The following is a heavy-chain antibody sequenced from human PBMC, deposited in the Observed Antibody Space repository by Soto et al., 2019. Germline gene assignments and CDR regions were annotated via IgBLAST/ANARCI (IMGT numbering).Heavy chain of an antibody. CDR3: AGGKISSWYGY. Sequence: GGSLRLSCAASGFIFSNYAMSWVRQTPGKGLEWVSLIGGSGGDIYYADSVKGRFTISXXXXXXTXYXQXXXLRAXDTAVYYCAGGKISSWYGYWGQGTLVAVSS. CDR2: IGGSGGDI. V-gene: IGHV3-23*01. J-gene: IGHJ4*02. CDR1: GFIFSNYA. D-gene: IGHD6-13*01.